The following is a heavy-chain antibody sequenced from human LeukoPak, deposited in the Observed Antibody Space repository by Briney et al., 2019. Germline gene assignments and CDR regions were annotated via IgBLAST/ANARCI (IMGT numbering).Heavy chain of an antibody. Sequence: GGSLRLSCAASGFTFTNAWMSWVRQGPGKGLEWVVRIKTKTDGGTTDYAAPVKGRFTISRDDSRDTLYLQMNSLKTEDTAVYYCTTDVDWGQGTLVTVSS. CDR3: TTDVD. J-gene: IGHJ4*02. V-gene: IGHV3-15*01. CDR1: GFTFTNAW. CDR2: IKTKTDGGTT.